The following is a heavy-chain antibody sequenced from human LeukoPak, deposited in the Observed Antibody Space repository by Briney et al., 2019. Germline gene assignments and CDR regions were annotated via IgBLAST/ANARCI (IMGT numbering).Heavy chain of an antibody. CDR1: GFTFSSYS. D-gene: IGHD3-9*01. V-gene: IGHV3-21*06. J-gene: IGHJ6*02. Sequence: GGSLRLSCAASGFTFSSYSMVWVCQAPGKGLEWVSSISSGSNYIYYADSVKGRFTISRDNARTSLYLQMNSLRAEDTAVYYCARDKAQDSVYYGMDVWGQGTTVTVSS. CDR3: ARDKAQDSVYYGMDV. CDR2: ISSGSNYI.